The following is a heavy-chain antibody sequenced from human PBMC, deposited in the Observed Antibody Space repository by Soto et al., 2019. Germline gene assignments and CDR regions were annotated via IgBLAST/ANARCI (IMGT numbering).Heavy chain of an antibody. CDR3: VRDPGFYDGSGPA. CDR2: ISYDGSNR. V-gene: IGHV3-30*04. D-gene: IGHD3-22*01. CDR1: GFSFSTFS. Sequence: QSGGSLRLSCEASGFSFSTFSMNWVRQAPGKGLEWVAVISYDGSNRYFADSVEGRFTISRDNSRNTLHLQMNSLRTEDTAVYYCVRDPGFYDGSGPAWGQGTLVTVSS. J-gene: IGHJ1*01.